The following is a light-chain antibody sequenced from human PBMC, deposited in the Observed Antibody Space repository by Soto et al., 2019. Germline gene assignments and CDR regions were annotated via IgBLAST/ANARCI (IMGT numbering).Light chain of an antibody. CDR1: ALPKKY. J-gene: IGLJ3*02. CDR3: YSTDSSGNHRV. CDR2: EDS. Sequence: SYELTQPPSVSVSPGQTARITCSGDALPKKYAYWYQQKSGQAPVLVIYEDSKRPSGIPERFSGSSSGTMATLTISGAQVEDEADYYCYSTDSSGNHRVFGGGTKSPS. V-gene: IGLV3-10*01.